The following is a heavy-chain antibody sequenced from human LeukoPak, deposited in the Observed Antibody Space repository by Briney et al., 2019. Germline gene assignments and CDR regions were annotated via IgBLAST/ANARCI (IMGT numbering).Heavy chain of an antibody. V-gene: IGHV4-38-2*02. D-gene: IGHD3-22*01. J-gene: IGHJ4*02. Sequence: SETLSLTCTVSGYSISSGYYWGWIRQPPGKGLEWIGTIYHSGRTYYNPSLKSRVTISVDTSKNQFSLKLISVTAADTAVYYCAREGDYYDRSGFRRRDLDYWGQGTLVTVSS. CDR2: IYHSGRT. CDR1: GYSISSGYY. CDR3: AREGDYYDRSGFRRRDLDY.